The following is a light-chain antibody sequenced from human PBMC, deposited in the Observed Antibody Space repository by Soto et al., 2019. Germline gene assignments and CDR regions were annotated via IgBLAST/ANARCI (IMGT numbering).Light chain of an antibody. CDR1: SSDIGAGSE. CDR3: QSYDNSLSAYV. CDR2: GST. Sequence: QSVLTQPPSLSGAPGQRVTISCTGSSSDIGAGSEVHWYQQLPGTAPKLLIFGSTNRPSGVPDRFSGSKSATSASLAITGLHAEYEADYYCQSYDNSLSAYVFGTGTKVTVL. J-gene: IGLJ1*01. V-gene: IGLV1-40*01.